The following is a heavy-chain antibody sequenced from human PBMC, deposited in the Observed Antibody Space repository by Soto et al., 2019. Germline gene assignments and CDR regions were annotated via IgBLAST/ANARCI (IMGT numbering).Heavy chain of an antibody. CDR3: ARGYGDYEYYFDY. D-gene: IGHD4-17*01. J-gene: IGHJ4*02. CDR1: GGSISSYY. CDR2: IYYSGST. Sequence: PSETLSLTCTVSGGSISSYYWSWIRQPPGKGLEWIGYIYYSGSTNYNPSLKSRVTISVDTSKNQFSLKLSSVTAADTAVYYCARGYGDYEYYFDYWGQGTLVTVSS. V-gene: IGHV4-59*01.